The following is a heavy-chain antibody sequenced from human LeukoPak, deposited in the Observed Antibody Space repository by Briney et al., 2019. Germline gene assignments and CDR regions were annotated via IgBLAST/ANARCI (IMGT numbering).Heavy chain of an antibody. CDR3: ARISSSNWYNERGAFDV. V-gene: IGHV4-39*07. CDR2: IYYSGGT. J-gene: IGHJ3*01. CDR1: GGSISSNGYY. D-gene: IGHD6-13*01. Sequence: PSETLSLTCTVSGGSISSNGYYWAWFRQPPGKGLEWIGSIYYSGGTYYNPSLKSRVTISVDTSKNQFSLKLRSVTAADTAVYYCARISSSNWYNERGAFDVWGQGTMVTVSS.